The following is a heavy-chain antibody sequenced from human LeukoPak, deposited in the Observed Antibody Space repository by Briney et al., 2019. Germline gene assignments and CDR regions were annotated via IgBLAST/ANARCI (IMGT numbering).Heavy chain of an antibody. CDR3: ARDQWARYSTEYYFDY. CDR2: IYTSGST. J-gene: IGHJ4*02. D-gene: IGHD2-15*01. V-gene: IGHV4-4*07. Sequence: PSETLSLTCTVSGGSISSYYWSWIRQPAGKGLEWIGRIYTSGSTNYNPSLKSRVTMSVDTSKNQFSLKLSSVTAADTAVYYCARDQWARYSTEYYFDYWGQGTLVTVSS. CDR1: GGSISSYY.